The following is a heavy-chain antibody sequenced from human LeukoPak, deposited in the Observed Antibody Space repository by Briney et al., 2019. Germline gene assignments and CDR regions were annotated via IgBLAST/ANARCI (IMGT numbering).Heavy chain of an antibody. D-gene: IGHD3-10*01. V-gene: IGHV4-4*07. J-gene: IGHJ4*02. CDR2: IYTSGST. CDR3: ARGGSPYGSGSYYSDY. CDR1: GGSISSYY. Sequence: SETLSLTCTVSGGSISSYYWSWIRQPAGKGLEWIGRIYTSGSTNYNPSLKSRVTISVDTSKNQFSLKLSSVAAADTAVYYCARGGSPYGSGSYYSDYWGQGTLVTVSS.